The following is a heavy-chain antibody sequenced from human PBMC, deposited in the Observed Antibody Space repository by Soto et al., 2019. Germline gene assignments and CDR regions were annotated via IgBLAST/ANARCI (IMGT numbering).Heavy chain of an antibody. V-gene: IGHV5-51*01. D-gene: IGHD3-22*01. Sequence: GESLKISCKGSGYSFTSYWIGWVRQMPGKGLEWMGIIYPGDSDTRYSPSFQGQVTISADKSISTAYLQWSSLKASDTAMYYCARLGTRYYDSSGYYYYGMDVXGQGTTVTVS. J-gene: IGHJ6*02. CDR3: ARLGTRYYDSSGYYYYGMDV. CDR1: GYSFTSYW. CDR2: IYPGDSDT.